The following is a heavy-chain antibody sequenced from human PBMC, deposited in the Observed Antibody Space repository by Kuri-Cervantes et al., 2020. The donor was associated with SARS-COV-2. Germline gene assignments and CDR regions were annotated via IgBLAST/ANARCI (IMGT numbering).Heavy chain of an antibody. V-gene: IGHV3-21*01. Sequence: GGSLRLSCAASGFTFSSYSMNWVRQAPGKGLEWVSSISSSSSYIYYADSVKGRFTISRDNAKNSLYLQMNSLRAEDTAVYYCARGGLEGQLVDGMDVWGQGTTVTVSS. CDR3: ARGGLEGQLVDGMDV. CDR1: GFTFSSYS. D-gene: IGHD6-6*01. J-gene: IGHJ6*02. CDR2: ISSSSSYI.